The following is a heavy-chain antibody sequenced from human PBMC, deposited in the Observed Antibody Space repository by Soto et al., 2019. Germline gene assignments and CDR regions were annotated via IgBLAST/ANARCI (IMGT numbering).Heavy chain of an antibody. CDR1: GYTLTELS. Sequence: ASVKVSCKVSGYTLTELSMHWVRQAPGKGLEWMGGFDPEDGETIYAQKFQGRVTMTEDTSTDTAYMELSSLRSEDTAVYYCAIRGYCSGGSCYAMSVPAYYFDYWGQ. D-gene: IGHD2-15*01. CDR2: FDPEDGET. J-gene: IGHJ4*02. V-gene: IGHV1-24*01. CDR3: AIRGYCSGGSCYAMSVPAYYFDY.